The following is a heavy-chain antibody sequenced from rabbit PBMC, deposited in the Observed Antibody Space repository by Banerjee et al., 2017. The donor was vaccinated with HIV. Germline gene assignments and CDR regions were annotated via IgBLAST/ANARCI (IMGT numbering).Heavy chain of an antibody. V-gene: IGHV1S40*01. D-gene: IGHD4-1*01. J-gene: IGHJ6*01. CDR1: GFSFSNNYY. CDR2: IYAGSSGST. CDR3: ARELGDYYGMDL. Sequence: LEESGGDLVKPGASLTLTCTASGFSFSNNYYMCWVRQAPGKGLEWIACIYAGSSGSTYYARWAKGRFTISKTSSTTVTLQMTSLTVADTATYFCARELGDYYGMDLWGPGTLVTVS.